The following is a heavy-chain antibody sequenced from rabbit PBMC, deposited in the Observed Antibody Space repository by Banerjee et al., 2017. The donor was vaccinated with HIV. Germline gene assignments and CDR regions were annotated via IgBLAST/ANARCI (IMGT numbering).Heavy chain of an antibody. CDR1: GFSFSGSYY. D-gene: IGHD4-1*01. CDR3: ARDLAGVIGWNFGL. J-gene: IGHJ4*01. V-gene: IGHV1S45*01. CDR2: IGAGSSGST. Sequence: QEQLEESGGDLVKPEGSLTLTCTASGFSFSGSYYMCWVRQAPGKGLEWIACIGAGSSGSTWYASWAKARFTISKTSSTTVTLQMTSLTAADTATYFCARDLAGVIGWNFGLWGPGTLVTVS.